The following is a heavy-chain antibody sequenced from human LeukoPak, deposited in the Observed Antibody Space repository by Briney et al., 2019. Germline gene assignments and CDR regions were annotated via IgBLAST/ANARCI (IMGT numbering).Heavy chain of an antibody. Sequence: ASVKVSCKASGYTFTTYTLHWVRQAPGQRLEWMGWINAGNGNTKYSQEFQGRVTITRDTSASTAYMELSSLRSEDMAMYYCAREEGGLRAMFDYWGQGTLVTVSS. V-gene: IGHV1-3*03. J-gene: IGHJ4*02. CDR3: AREEGGLRAMFDY. D-gene: IGHD3-16*01. CDR2: INAGNGNT. CDR1: GYTFTTYT.